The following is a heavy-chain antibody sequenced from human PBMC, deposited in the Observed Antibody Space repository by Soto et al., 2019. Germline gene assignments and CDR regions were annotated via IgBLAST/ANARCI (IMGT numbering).Heavy chain of an antibody. Sequence: EVQLVESGGGLVQPGGSLRLSGSASGFIFSSYWMSWLRQAPGKGLEWVASMNEYGSERYYVDSVKGRFTISRDNAKTSLYLQMNRLRAEDTAVYYCARATGADKEDHWGQGTLVTVSS. D-gene: IGHD3-10*01. V-gene: IGHV3-7*04. CDR1: GFIFSSYW. CDR3: ARATGADKEDH. CDR2: MNEYGSER. J-gene: IGHJ4*02.